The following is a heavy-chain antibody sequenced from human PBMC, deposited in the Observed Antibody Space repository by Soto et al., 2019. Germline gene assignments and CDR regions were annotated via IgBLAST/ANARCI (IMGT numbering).Heavy chain of an antibody. V-gene: IGHV4-39*01. CDR1: GDSISSSHYY. Sequence: QLQLQESGPGLVKPSETLSLTCTVSGDSISSSHYYWDWIRQPPGKGLEWIGSIYYSGSTYYNPSLKSRVTISVDTSKNQLSLILSSVTAADTAVYYCANRPGGRDDNYDILGQGTMVTVSS. CDR2: IYYSGST. D-gene: IGHD3-22*01. J-gene: IGHJ3*02. CDR3: ANRPGGRDDNYDI.